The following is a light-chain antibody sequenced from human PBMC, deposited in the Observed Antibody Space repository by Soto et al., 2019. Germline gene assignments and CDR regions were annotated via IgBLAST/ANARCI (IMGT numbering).Light chain of an antibody. J-gene: IGLJ2*01. V-gene: IGLV3-21*04. Sequence: SYELTQPPSVSVAPGKTARITCGGNNIGSKSVHWYQQKPGQAPVLVIYYDSDRPSGIPERVSGSNSGNTATLTISRVEAGDEADDYCQVWDSSSDHVVFGGGTKLTVL. CDR2: YDS. CDR3: QVWDSSSDHVV. CDR1: NIGSKS.